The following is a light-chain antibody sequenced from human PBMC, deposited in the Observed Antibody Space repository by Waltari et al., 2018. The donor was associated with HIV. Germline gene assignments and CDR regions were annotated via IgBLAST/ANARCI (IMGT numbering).Light chain of an antibody. J-gene: IGKJ1*01. CDR3: QQYYSSPGT. CDR2: KAS. V-gene: IGKV1-5*03. Sequence: ASVGDRVTITCRASQSIIVWLAWYQQKPGKAPKLLIYKASSLESGVPSRFSGSGSGTEFTLTISSLQPDDFATYYCQQYYSSPGTFGQGTKVEIK. CDR1: QSIIVW.